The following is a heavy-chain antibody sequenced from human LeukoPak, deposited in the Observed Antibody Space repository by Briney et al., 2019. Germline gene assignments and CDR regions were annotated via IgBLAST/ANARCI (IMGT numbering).Heavy chain of an antibody. J-gene: IGHJ4*02. D-gene: IGHD5-18*01. Sequence: GGSLRLSCAASGFTFSSYAMSWVRQAPGKGLEWVSAISGSGGSTYYADSVKGRFTISRDNSKNTLYLQMNSLRAEDTAVYYCARVRSGYSHENYFDYWGQGTLVTVSP. V-gene: IGHV3-23*01. CDR1: GFTFSSYA. CDR3: ARVRSGYSHENYFDY. CDR2: ISGSGGST.